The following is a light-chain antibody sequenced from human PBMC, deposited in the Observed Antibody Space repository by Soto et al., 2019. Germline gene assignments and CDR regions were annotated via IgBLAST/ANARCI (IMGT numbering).Light chain of an antibody. Sequence: DIRRTQSPSSLSASVGDRVTTTCRASQSIISYLNFYQQKPGRAPKVLIYAASNLQDGVPSRFSGSVSGTDFTLTISSLQPEDFATYYCQQANSFPITFGQGTRLEIK. CDR3: QQANSFPIT. CDR1: QSIISY. V-gene: IGKV1-39*01. J-gene: IGKJ5*01. CDR2: AAS.